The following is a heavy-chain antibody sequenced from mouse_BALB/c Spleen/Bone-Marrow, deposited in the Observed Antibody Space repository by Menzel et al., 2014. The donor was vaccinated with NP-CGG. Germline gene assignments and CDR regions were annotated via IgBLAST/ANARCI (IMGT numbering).Heavy chain of an antibody. J-gene: IGHJ3*01. D-gene: IGHD4-1*01. Sequence: EVKLQESGGGLVQPGGSLKLPCAASGFTFXSYTMSWVRQTPEKRLEWVAYISNGGGSTYYPDTVKGRLTISRDNAKNTLYLQMSSLKSEDTAMYYCATGTFAYWGQGTLVTVSA. CDR1: GFTFXSYT. V-gene: IGHV5-12-2*01. CDR2: ISNGGGST. CDR3: ATGTFAY.